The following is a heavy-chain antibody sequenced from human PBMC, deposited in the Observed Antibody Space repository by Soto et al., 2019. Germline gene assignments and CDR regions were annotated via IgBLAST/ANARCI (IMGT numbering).Heavy chain of an antibody. J-gene: IGHJ4*02. Sequence: PSETLSLTCTVSGGSISSGGYYWIWIRQHPGKGLEWIGYIYYSGSTYYNPSLKSRVTISVDTSKNQFSLKLSSVTAADTAVYYCARVYYYDSSGYYYDYWGQGTLVTVSS. CDR2: IYYSGST. CDR3: ARVYYYDSSGYYYDY. CDR1: GGSISSGGYY. D-gene: IGHD3-22*01. V-gene: IGHV4-31*03.